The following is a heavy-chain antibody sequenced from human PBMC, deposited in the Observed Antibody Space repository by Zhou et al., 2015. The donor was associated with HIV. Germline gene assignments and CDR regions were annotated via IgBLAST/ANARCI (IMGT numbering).Heavy chain of an antibody. CDR2: INTNNGGT. V-gene: IGHV1-2*06. Sequence: QVQLVQSGAEVKKPGASVKVSCKASGYTFTAYYMHWVRQAPGQGLEWMGRINTNNGGTNYAQKFQGRVTMTRDTSINTSYMELSRLRSDDTAVYYCAIQLTDFVVVPAGGDYWGQGTLVTVSS. D-gene: IGHD2-2*01. CDR1: GYTFTAYY. CDR3: AIQLTDFVVVPAGGDY. J-gene: IGHJ4*02.